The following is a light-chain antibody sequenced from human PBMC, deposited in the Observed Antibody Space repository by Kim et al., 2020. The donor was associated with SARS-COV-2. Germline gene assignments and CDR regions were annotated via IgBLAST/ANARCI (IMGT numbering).Light chain of an antibody. CDR3: QQYGSSPCT. Sequence: PGERATLSCRASQSVTSSYMVWYQQKPGQAPRLLIYGASSRATGIPDRFSGSGSGTDFTLTISRLEPEDFAVYYCQQYGSSPCTFGQGTKLE. CDR1: QSVTSSY. V-gene: IGKV3-20*01. J-gene: IGKJ2*02. CDR2: GAS.